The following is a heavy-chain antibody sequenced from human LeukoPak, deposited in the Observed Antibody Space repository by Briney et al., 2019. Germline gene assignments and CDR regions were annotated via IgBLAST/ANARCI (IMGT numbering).Heavy chain of an antibody. Sequence: GGSLRLSCAASGFTFSNYLMHWVRQDPGQGLLWVSRINGDGIGTSYADSVKGRFTISRDNAKNTLYLQMDSLRVEDTAVYYCAREPNTAMAGYWGQGTLVTVSS. CDR3: AREPNTAMAGY. CDR2: INGDGIGT. CDR1: GFTFSNYL. D-gene: IGHD5-18*01. J-gene: IGHJ4*02. V-gene: IGHV3-74*01.